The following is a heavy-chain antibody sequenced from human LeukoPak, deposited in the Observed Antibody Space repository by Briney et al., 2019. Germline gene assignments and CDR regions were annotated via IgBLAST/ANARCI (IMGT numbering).Heavy chain of an antibody. Sequence: GGSLRLSCAGSGFAFSNYWMHWVRQVPGKGLVWVSRISPDGSTTLYADSVKGRFTISRDNAKNSLYLQMNSLRAEDTAVYYCVRGGGSAYKYNAFDIWGQGTMVTGSS. CDR2: ISPDGSTT. CDR3: VRGGGSAYKYNAFDI. CDR1: GFAFSNYW. J-gene: IGHJ3*02. V-gene: IGHV3-74*01. D-gene: IGHD3-22*01.